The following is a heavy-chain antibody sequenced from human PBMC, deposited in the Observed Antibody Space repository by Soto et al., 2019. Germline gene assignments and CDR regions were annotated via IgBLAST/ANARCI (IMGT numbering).Heavy chain of an antibody. V-gene: IGHV1-18*01. CDR1: GYTFTSYG. J-gene: IGHJ4*02. D-gene: IGHD2-8*01. CDR3: ARSGAYCTSITCLFDSF. CDR2: ISAYNCDT. Sequence: QAQLVQSGGEVKKPGASVKVSCRASGYTFTSYGYAWVRQAPRQGLEWMGWISAYNCDTNYAQKFQDRVTLTTDTSTTTAHMELRNLGSDDTAVYYCARSGAYCTSITCLFDSFWGLGTLVTVSS.